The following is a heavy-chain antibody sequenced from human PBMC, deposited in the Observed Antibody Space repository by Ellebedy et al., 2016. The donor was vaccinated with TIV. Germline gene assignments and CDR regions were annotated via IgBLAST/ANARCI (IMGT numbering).Heavy chain of an antibody. CDR2: IKQDGSEK. J-gene: IGHJ6*02. CDR1: GFTFSSYW. D-gene: IGHD6-13*01. V-gene: IGHV3-7*01. CDR3: ARDKEGSSSWVVYYHHYGMDV. Sequence: GGSLRLSCVASGFTFSSYWMSWVRQAPGKGLEWVANIKQDGSEKYYVDSVKGRFTISRDNAKISLYLQMNSLRAEDTAVYYCARDKEGSSSWVVYYHHYGMDVWGQGTTVTVSS.